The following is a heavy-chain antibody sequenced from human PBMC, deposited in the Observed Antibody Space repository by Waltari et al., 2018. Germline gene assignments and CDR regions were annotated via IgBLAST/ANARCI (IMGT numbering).Heavy chain of an antibody. CDR2: IFYSGST. CDR3: ARDRPKYHASGGGVDY. Sequence: WSRRAPGEGLEWIGYIFYSGSTASNPSLRSRVTISVDTSKNQFSLKLSSVTVADTAVYYCARDRPKYHASGGGVDYWGQGTLVTVSS. V-gene: IGHV4-31*02. J-gene: IGHJ4*02. D-gene: IGHD3-10*01.